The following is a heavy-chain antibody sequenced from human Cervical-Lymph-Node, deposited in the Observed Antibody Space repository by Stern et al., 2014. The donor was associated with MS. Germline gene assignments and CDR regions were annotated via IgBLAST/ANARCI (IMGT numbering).Heavy chain of an antibody. Sequence: DQLVESGGGLVKPGESLRLSCDASGFTFSHYSINWVRQAPGQGLEWISSISNNTTHTYYADSVEGRFTISRDSAKDSVSLHMVSLRAEDTAVYYCARARVGDYARSPHLDSWGQGTLVTVSS. CDR3: ARARVGDYARSPHLDS. J-gene: IGHJ4*02. V-gene: IGHV3-21*01. CDR2: ISNNTTHT. D-gene: IGHD2-2*01. CDR1: GFTFSHYS.